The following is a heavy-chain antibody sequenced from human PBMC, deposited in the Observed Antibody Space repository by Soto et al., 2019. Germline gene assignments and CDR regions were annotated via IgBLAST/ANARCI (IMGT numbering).Heavy chain of an antibody. Sequence: QLQLQESGSGLVKPSQTLSLTCAVSGGSISSGGYSWRWIRQPPGKGLEWIGYIYHSGSTYYNPSLKSRVTISVDRSKNQFSLKLSSVTAADTAVYYCATYGSGNAFDIWGQGTMVTVSS. J-gene: IGHJ3*02. CDR1: GGSISSGGYS. CDR3: ATYGSGNAFDI. D-gene: IGHD3-10*01. V-gene: IGHV4-30-2*01. CDR2: IYHSGST.